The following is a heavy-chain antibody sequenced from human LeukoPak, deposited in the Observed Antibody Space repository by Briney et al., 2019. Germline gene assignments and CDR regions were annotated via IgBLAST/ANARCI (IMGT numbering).Heavy chain of an antibody. V-gene: IGHV1-18*01. D-gene: IGHD3-22*01. J-gene: IGHJ4*02. CDR2: ISAYNGNT. CDR3: ARVRHNYYDSSSYYDD. CDR1: GYTFTSYG. Sequence: ASVKVSCKASGYTFTSYGISWVRQAPGQGLEWMGWISAYNGNTNYAQKLQGRVTMTTDTSTSTAYMELRSLRSDDTAVYYCARVRHNYYDSSSYYDDWGQGTLVTVSS.